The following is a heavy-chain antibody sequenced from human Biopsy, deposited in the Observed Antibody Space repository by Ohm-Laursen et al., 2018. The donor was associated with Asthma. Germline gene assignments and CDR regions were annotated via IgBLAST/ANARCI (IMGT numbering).Heavy chain of an antibody. CDR2: INHSGST. CDR3: ARAASTTVFWSGYSHNWFDP. D-gene: IGHD3-3*01. Sequence: SETLSLTCAVYGGSFSAYYWSWIRQPPGKGLEWIAEINHSGSTNYNPFLKSRVTMSVNTSKNQLFLNLSSVTAADTAVYYCARAASTTVFWSGYSHNWFDPWGQGTLVTVSS. V-gene: IGHV4-34*01. CDR1: GGSFSAYY. J-gene: IGHJ5*02.